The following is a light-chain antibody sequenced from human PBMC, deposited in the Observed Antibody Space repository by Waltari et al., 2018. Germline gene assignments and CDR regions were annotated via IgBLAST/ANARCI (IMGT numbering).Light chain of an antibody. Sequence: QLQLTQPPSASDSLGASVKITCTLRREHRTNAIAWLKQQPAKGPRYLMKVNSDGSHGKGDKIPDRFSGTSSGAEHYLSISSLQSEDEADYYCQTGGHGTWVFGGRTKLTVL. J-gene: IGLJ3*02. V-gene: IGLV4-69*01. CDR1: REHRTNA. CDR2: VNSDGSH. CDR3: QTGGHGTWV.